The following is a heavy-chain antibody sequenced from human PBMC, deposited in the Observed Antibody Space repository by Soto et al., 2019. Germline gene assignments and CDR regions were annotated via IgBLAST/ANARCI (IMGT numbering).Heavy chain of an antibody. Sequence: PGGSLRLSCAASGFTFSSYAMSWVRQAPGKGLEWVSAISGSGGSTYYADSVKGRFTISRDNSKNTLYLQMNSLRAEDTAVYYCANHAVGGAARPRGPFDYWGQGTLVTSPQ. CDR2: ISGSGGST. D-gene: IGHD6-6*01. CDR3: ANHAVGGAARPRGPFDY. J-gene: IGHJ4*02. V-gene: IGHV3-23*01. CDR1: GFTFSSYA.